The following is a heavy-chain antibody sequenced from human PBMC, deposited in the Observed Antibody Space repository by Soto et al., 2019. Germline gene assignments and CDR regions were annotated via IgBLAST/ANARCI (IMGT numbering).Heavy chain of an antibody. D-gene: IGHD3-22*01. Sequence: GEPLKISCVGSRYSFTNYWIAWVRQMPGKGLEWMGIIYPGDSATRYSSSFEGRVTMSVDKSSSTAYLQWRSLKASDTAMYYCARPLRAESSGYGMDVWGQGTTVTVSS. CDR1: RYSFTNYW. J-gene: IGHJ6*02. CDR2: IYPGDSAT. CDR3: ARPLRAESSGYGMDV. V-gene: IGHV5-51*01.